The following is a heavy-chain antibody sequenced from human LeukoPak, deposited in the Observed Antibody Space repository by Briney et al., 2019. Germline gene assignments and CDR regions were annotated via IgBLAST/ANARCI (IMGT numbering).Heavy chain of an antibody. Sequence: GGSLRLSCAASGFTFSSYSKNWVRQAPGKGLEWVSSISSSSSYIYYADSVKGRFTITRDNAKNSLYLQMNSLRAEDTAVYYCARDSSGWYHFDYWGQGTLVTVSS. CDR2: ISSSSSYI. D-gene: IGHD6-19*01. CDR3: ARDSSGWYHFDY. V-gene: IGHV3-21*01. J-gene: IGHJ4*02. CDR1: GFTFSSYS.